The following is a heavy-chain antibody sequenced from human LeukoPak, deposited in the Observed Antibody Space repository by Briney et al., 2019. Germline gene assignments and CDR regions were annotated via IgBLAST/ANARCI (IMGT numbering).Heavy chain of an antibody. D-gene: IGHD5-12*01. J-gene: IGHJ4*02. CDR3: ARARWLPLYFDY. V-gene: IGHV4-34*01. CDR1: GGSFSGYY. CDR2: INHSGST. Sequence: SETLSLTCAVYGGSFSGYYWSWIRQPPGKGLEWIGEINHSGSTNYNPSLKSRVTISVDTSKNQFSLKLSSVTAADTAVYYCARARWLPLYFDYWGQGTLVTVSS.